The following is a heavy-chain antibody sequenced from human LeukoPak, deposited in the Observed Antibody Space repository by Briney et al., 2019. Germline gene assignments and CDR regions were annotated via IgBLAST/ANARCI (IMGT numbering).Heavy chain of an antibody. CDR1: GFTFSGYA. Sequence: GGSLRLSCAASGFTFSGYAMSWVRQAPGKGLEWVSTISAGGGSTYYANSVKGRFTISRDNSKNTLYLQMNSLRAEVTAVYYCAKGSSPFDPWGQGTLVTVSS. V-gene: IGHV3-23*01. D-gene: IGHD2-15*01. CDR3: AKGSSPFDP. J-gene: IGHJ5*02. CDR2: ISAGGGST.